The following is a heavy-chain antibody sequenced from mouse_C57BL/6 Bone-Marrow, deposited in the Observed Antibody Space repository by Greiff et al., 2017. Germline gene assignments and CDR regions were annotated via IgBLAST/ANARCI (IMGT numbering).Heavy chain of an antibody. V-gene: IGHV1-82*01. CDR1: GYAFSSSW. J-gene: IGHJ4*01. D-gene: IGHD1-1*01. CDR3: ARWGYYYGSSFYAMVY. Sequence: QVQLKESGPELVKPGASVKISCKASGYAFSSSWMNWVKQRPGKGLEWIGRIYPGDGDTNYNGKFKGKATLTADKSSSTAYMQLSSLTSEDSAVYFCARWGYYYGSSFYAMVYWGQGTSVTVSS. CDR2: IYPGDGDT.